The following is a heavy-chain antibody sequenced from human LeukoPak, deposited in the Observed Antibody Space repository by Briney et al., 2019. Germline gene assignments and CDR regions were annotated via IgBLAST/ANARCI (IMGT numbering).Heavy chain of an antibody. CDR2: ISSSSSYI. CDR1: GFTFSSYS. V-gene: IGHV3-21*01. Sequence: GGSLRLSCAASGFTFSSYSMNWVRQAPGKGLEWVSSISSSSSYIYYADSVKGRFTISRDNAKNSLYLQMNSLRAEDTAVYYCARAGSVRFLEWLALDAFDIWGQGTMVTVSS. J-gene: IGHJ3*02. CDR3: ARAGSVRFLEWLALDAFDI. D-gene: IGHD3-3*01.